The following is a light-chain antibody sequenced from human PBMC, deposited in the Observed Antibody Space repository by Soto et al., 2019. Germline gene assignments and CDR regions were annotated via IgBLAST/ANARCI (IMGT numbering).Light chain of an antibody. CDR1: QSVSSSY. V-gene: IGKV3-20*01. J-gene: IGKJ1*01. CDR2: GAS. Sequence: EIVLTQSPGTLSLSPGERATLSCRASQSVSSSYLAWYQQKPGQAPRLLIYGASSRATGIPDRFSGSGSGTDFALTISRLEPEDVAVYYCQQYGRWRQDKTFGQGPKVEIK. CDR3: QQYGRWRQDKT.